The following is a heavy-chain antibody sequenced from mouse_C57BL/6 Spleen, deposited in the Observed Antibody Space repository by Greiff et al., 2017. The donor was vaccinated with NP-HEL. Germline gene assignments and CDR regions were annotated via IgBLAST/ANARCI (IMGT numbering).Heavy chain of an antibody. CDR1: GCIFSSYA. CDR2: ISSGGDYI. V-gene: IGHV5-9-1*02. CDR3: TREGHYCGSTHYAMDY. J-gene: IGHJ4*01. Sequence: EVKLVESGEGLVKPGGSLKLSCAASGCIFSSYAMSWVRQTPEKRLEWVAYISSGGDYIYYADTLKGRFTISRDNAWNTLYLQMSRLKSEDTAMYYCTREGHYCGSTHYAMDYWGQGTSVTVSS. D-gene: IGHD1-1*01.